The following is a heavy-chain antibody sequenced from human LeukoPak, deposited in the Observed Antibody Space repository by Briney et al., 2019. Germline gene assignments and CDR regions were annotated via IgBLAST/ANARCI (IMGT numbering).Heavy chain of an antibody. V-gene: IGHV5-51*01. CDR1: EYTFTNYW. CDR3: ARRLHGANSNWYFDL. D-gene: IGHD4-23*01. Sequence: HGESLQISCQGSEYTFTNYWIGWVRPLPGKGLECMGIIYPGESDTRYSPSFQGQVTISADKSISTAYLQWGSLKASDTAMYYCARRLHGANSNWYFDLWGRGTQVTVSP. J-gene: IGHJ2*01. CDR2: IYPGESDT.